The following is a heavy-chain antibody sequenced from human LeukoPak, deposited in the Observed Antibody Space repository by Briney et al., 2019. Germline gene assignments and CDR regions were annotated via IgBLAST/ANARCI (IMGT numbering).Heavy chain of an antibody. CDR1: GFTLSSYA. J-gene: IGHJ3*02. CDR2: IRYDGSNK. CDR3: AKGLHSSSWNDAFDI. V-gene: IGHV3-30*02. Sequence: GGSLRLSCAASGFTLSSYAMNWVRQAPGKGLEWVAFIRYDGSNKYYADSVKGRFTISRDNSENTLYMQVNSLRVEDTAVYYCAKGLHSSSWNDAFDIWGQGTTVTVSS. D-gene: IGHD6-13*01.